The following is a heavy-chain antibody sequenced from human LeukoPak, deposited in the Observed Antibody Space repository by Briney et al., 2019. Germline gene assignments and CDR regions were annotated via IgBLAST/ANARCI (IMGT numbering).Heavy chain of an antibody. CDR1: GFTVSSNY. CDR2: IDSGSNT. D-gene: IGHD3-10*01. Sequence: PGGSLRLSCAVSGFTVSSNYMSWVRQAPGKGLEWVSIIDSGSNTYYGDSVKGRFTISRDYSKNTLYLQMNSLRADDTAIYYCAREMSAGSYFPYGMDVWGQGTTVIVSS. J-gene: IGHJ6*02. V-gene: IGHV3-66*01. CDR3: AREMSAGSYFPYGMDV.